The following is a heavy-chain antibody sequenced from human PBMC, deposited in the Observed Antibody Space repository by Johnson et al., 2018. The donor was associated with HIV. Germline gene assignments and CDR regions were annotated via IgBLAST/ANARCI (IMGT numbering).Heavy chain of an antibody. CDR3: ARVRVFGVVTATLGAFDI. J-gene: IGHJ3*02. CDR2: IRYDGSNK. V-gene: IGHV3-30*02. CDR1: GFTFSSYG. D-gene: IGHD3-3*01. Sequence: QVQLVESGGGVVQPGGSLRLSCAASGFTFSSYGMHWVLQAPGKGLEWVAFIRYDGSNKYYAYSVKGRFTISRDNSNNTLYLQMNSLRAEDTAVYYCARVRVFGVVTATLGAFDIWGQGTMVTVSS.